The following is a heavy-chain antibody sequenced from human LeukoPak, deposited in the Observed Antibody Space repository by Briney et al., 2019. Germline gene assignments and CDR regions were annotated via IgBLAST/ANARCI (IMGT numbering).Heavy chain of an antibody. CDR1: GGTFSSYA. J-gene: IGHJ5*02. V-gene: IGHV1-69*13. Sequence: GASVKVSCKASGGTFSSYAISWVRQAPGQGLEWKGGIIPIFGTANYAQKFQGRVTITADESTSTAYMELSSLRAEDTAVYYCAKIPYSSGWVQNWFDPWGQGTLVTVSS. CDR3: AKIPYSSGWVQNWFDP. D-gene: IGHD6-19*01. CDR2: IIPIFGTA.